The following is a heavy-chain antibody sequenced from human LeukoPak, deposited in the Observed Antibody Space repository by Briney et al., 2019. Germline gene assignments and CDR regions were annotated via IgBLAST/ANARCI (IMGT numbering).Heavy chain of an antibody. Sequence: PSQTLSLTCTVSGGSISGGDYYWSWIRQPPGKGLEWIGYIYYSGSTYYNPSLKSRVTISVDTSKNQFSLKLSSVTAADTAVYYCARWSIVGAYDLFDYWGQGTLVTVSS. CDR3: ARWSIVGAYDLFDY. J-gene: IGHJ4*02. D-gene: IGHD1-26*01. CDR1: GGSISGGDYY. CDR2: IYYSGST. V-gene: IGHV4-30-4*08.